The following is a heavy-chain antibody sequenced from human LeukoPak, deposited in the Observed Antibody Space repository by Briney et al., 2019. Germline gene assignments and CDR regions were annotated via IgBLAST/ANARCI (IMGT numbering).Heavy chain of an antibody. CDR2: ISSSSSYI. V-gene: IGHV3-21*01. CDR1: GFTFSSYS. J-gene: IGHJ4*02. D-gene: IGHD2-2*01. CDR3: ARDGDIVVVPAARGFDY. Sequence: GGSLRLSCAASGFTFSSYSMNWVRQAPGQGLEWVSSISSSSSYIYYADSVKGRFTISRDNAKNSLYLQMNSLRTEDTAVYYCARDGDIVVVPAARGFDYWGQGTLVTVSS.